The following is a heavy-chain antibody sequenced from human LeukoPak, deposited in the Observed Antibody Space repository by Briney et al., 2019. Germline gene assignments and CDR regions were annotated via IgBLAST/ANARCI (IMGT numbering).Heavy chain of an antibody. CDR1: GYTFTSYG. CDR3: ARGNWNYFDY. D-gene: IGHD1-20*01. Sequence: ASVKVSCKASGYTFTSYGISWVRQAPGQGLEWMGWINPNSGGTNYAQKFQGRVTVTRDTSISTAYMELSRLRSDDTAMYYCARGNWNYFDYWGQGTLVTVSS. CDR2: INPNSGGT. V-gene: IGHV1-2*02. J-gene: IGHJ4*02.